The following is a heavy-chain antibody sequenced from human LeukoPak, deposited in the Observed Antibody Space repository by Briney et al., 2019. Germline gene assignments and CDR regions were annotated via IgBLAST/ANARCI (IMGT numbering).Heavy chain of an antibody. Sequence: PGGSLRLSCAASGFTFSSYSMNWVRQAPGKGLEWVSYISSSSSTIYYADSVKGRFTISRDNAKNSLYLQMNSLRAEDTAVYYCASGGSGSYSPFDYWGQGTLVTVSS. V-gene: IGHV3-48*04. J-gene: IGHJ4*02. CDR1: GFTFSSYS. CDR2: ISSSSSTI. D-gene: IGHD3-10*01. CDR3: ASGGSGSYSPFDY.